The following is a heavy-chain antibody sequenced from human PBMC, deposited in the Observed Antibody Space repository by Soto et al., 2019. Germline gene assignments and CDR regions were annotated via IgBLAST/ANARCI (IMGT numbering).Heavy chain of an antibody. J-gene: IGHJ3*02. V-gene: IGHV3-30*03. CDR3: ASLNTNYVLDI. CDR2: ISYDGSNK. Sequence: QVQLVESGGXVVQPGRSLRLSCAASGFTFRNYGIHWVRQTPGKGLEWVADISYDGSNKNYADSVKGRFTISRDNSKNTLYLQVNSLRADDTAVYYCASLNTNYVLDIWGQGTMVTVSS. D-gene: IGHD3-10*02. CDR1: GFTFRNYG.